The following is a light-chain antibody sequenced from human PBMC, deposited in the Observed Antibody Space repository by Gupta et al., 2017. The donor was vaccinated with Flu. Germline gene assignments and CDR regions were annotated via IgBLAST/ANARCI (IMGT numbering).Light chain of an antibody. CDR3: AVWDDRLRGKV. CDR2: KNN. CDR1: TSNIETNN. V-gene: IGLV1-47*01. J-gene: IGLJ2*01. Sequence: QAVLTQPPSTSGTPGQRVSISCSGSTSNIETNNVNWYQQFPGTAPKLLIYKNNQRPSGVPDRFAGSKSGTSASLAISGLRPEDEADYYCAVWDDRLRGKVFGGGTKLTGL.